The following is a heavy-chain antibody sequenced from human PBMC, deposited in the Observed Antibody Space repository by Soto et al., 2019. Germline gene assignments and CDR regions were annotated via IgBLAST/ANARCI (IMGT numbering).Heavy chain of an antibody. D-gene: IGHD6-19*01. CDR3: AHDRELASTGWYGSDYFES. J-gene: IGHJ4*02. V-gene: IGHV2-5*02. Sequence: QITLKESGPTLVKPTQTLTLKCSFSGFSLTSSGVGVNWIRQPPGKALEWLAVIYWDDDKRYSPSLKSRLSITKDTAKNQVVLTMTNMDPLDTATYYCAHDRELASTGWYGSDYFESWGRGILVTVSS. CDR2: IYWDDDK. CDR1: GFSLTSSGVG.